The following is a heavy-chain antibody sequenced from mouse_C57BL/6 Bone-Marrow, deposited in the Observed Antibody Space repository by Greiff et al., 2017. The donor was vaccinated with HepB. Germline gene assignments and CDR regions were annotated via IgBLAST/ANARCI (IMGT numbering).Heavy chain of an antibody. J-gene: IGHJ2*01. CDR1: GYTFTSYW. V-gene: IGHV1-64*01. CDR3: APTMVWGY. CDR2: IHPNSGST. Sequence: VQLQQPGAELVKPGASVKLSCKASGYTFTSYWMHWVKQRPGQGLEWIGMIHPNSGSTNYNEKLKSKATLTVDKSSSTAYMQLSSLTSEDSAVYSCAPTMVWGYWGQGTTLTVSS. D-gene: IGHD2-10*01.